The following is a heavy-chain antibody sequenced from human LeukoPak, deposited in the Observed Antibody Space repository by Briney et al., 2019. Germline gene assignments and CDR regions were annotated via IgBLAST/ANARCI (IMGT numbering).Heavy chain of an antibody. J-gene: IGHJ3*02. CDR1: GFTFSNYA. V-gene: IGHV3-74*01. CDR3: ARGPLLWFGELFYDDAFDI. D-gene: IGHD3-10*01. CDR2: INSDGSST. Sequence: PGGSLRLSCAASGFTFSNYAMGWVRQAPGKGLVWVSRINSDGSSTSYADSVKGRFTISRDNAKNTLYLQMNSLRAEDTAVYYCARGPLLWFGELFYDDAFDIWGQGTMVTVSS.